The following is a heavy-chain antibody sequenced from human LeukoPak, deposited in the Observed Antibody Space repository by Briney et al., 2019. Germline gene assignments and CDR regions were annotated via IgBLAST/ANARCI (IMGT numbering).Heavy chain of an antibody. CDR2: IIPIFGTA. Sequence: GASVKVSCKASGGTFSSYAISWVRQAPGQGLEWMGGIIPIFGTANYAQKFQGRVTITADESTSTAYMELSSLRSEDTAVYYCARMTTVVTPKTHLHFDYWGQGTLVTVSS. V-gene: IGHV1-69*13. D-gene: IGHD4-23*01. J-gene: IGHJ4*02. CDR3: ARMTTVVTPKTHLHFDY. CDR1: GGTFSSYA.